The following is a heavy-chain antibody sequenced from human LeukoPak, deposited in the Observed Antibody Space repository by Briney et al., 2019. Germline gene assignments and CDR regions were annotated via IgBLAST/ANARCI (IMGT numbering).Heavy chain of an antibody. CDR3: ARQGGSSWYYFDY. J-gene: IGHJ4*02. D-gene: IGHD6-13*01. CDR1: GYSISSGYY. CDR2: ISHIGST. V-gene: IGHV4-38-2*01. Sequence: PSETLSLTCAVSGYSISSGYYWGWIRPPPGKGLEWIGSISHIGSTYYNPSFKSGVTISVDTSKNQCSLKLSSVAAADTAVYYCARQGGSSWYYFDYWGQGTPVTVSS.